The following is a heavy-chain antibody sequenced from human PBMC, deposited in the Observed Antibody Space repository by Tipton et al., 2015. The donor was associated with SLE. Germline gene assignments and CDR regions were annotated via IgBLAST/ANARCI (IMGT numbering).Heavy chain of an antibody. CDR2: ISSSSSTI. V-gene: IGHV3-48*01. CDR1: GFTFSSYS. D-gene: IGHD5-18*01. Sequence: SLRLSCAASGFTFSSYSMNWVRQAPGKGLEWVSYISSSSSTIYYADSVKGRFTISRDNAKNSLYLQMNSLRAEDTALYYCARDRGGLVDTGMIEYWGQGTLVTVSS. CDR3: ARDRGGLVDTGMIEY. J-gene: IGHJ4*02.